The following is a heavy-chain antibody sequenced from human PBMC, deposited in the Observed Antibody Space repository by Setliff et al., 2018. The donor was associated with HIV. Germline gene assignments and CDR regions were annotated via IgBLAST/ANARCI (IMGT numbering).Heavy chain of an antibody. J-gene: IGHJ4*02. CDR1: GYTFTIYG. Sequence: ASVKVSCKAPGYTFTIYGITWVRQAPGQGLEWMGWISGHSDSRKYGQKFDGRVTLTMDTSTSTAYMELMKLTPDDTAVYYCARGWELNVRGQGTPVTVSS. V-gene: IGHV1-18*01. D-gene: IGHD1-26*01. CDR3: ARGWELNV. CDR2: ISGHSDSR.